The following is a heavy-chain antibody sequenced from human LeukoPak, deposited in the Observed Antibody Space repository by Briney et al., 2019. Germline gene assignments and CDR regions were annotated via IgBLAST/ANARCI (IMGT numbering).Heavy chain of an antibody. J-gene: IGHJ3*02. CDR1: GFTFSSYG. V-gene: IGHV3-33*01. Sequence: PGGSLRLSCAASGFTFSSYGMHWVRQAPGKGLEWVAVIWYDGSNKYYADSVKGRFTISRDNSKNTLYLQMNSLRAEDTAVYYCARATISVAYAFDIWGQGTMVTVSS. D-gene: IGHD6-19*01. CDR3: ARATISVAYAFDI. CDR2: IWYDGSNK.